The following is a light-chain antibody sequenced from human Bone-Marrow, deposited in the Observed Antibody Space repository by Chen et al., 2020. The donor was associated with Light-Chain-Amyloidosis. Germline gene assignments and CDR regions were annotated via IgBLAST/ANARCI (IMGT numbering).Light chain of an antibody. Sequence: SYDLTQPPSVSVSPGQTARITGPGVTLPMQYTYWYQGKPGQAPVLVIYKDSERPSGIPERFSGSSSGTTVTLTISGVQAEDEADYHCQSADSSGTYEVIFGGGTKLTVL. V-gene: IGLV3-25*03. CDR1: TLPMQY. CDR2: KDS. J-gene: IGLJ2*01. CDR3: QSADSSGTYEVI.